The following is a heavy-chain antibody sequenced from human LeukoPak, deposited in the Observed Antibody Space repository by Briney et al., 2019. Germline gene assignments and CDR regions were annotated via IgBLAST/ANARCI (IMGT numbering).Heavy chain of an antibody. V-gene: IGHV4-59*01. J-gene: IGHJ4*02. Sequence: PSETLSLTCTVSGGSISSYYWSWIRQPPGKGLEWIGYIYYSGSTNYNPSLKSRVTISVDTSKNQFSLKLSSVTAADTAVYYCARESWLHSFFDYWGQGTLVTVSP. CDR1: GGSISSYY. CDR3: ARESWLHSFFDY. D-gene: IGHD5-24*01. CDR2: IYYSGST.